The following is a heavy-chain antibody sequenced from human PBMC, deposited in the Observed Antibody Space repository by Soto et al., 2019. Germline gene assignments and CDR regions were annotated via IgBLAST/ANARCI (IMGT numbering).Heavy chain of an antibody. CDR3: ARASDCSGGSCYLLDY. CDR1: GGSISSYY. Sequence: QVQLQESGPGLVKPSETLSLTCTVSGGSISSYYWSWIRQPPGKGLEWIGYIYYSGSTNYIPSLKSRVTISVDTSKNQFSLKLSSVTAADTAVYYCARASDCSGGSCYLLDYWGQGTLVTVSS. J-gene: IGHJ4*02. D-gene: IGHD2-15*01. V-gene: IGHV4-59*01. CDR2: IYYSGST.